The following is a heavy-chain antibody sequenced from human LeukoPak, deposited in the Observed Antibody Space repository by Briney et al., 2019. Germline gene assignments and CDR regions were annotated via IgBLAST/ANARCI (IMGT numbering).Heavy chain of an antibody. J-gene: IGHJ5*02. D-gene: IGHD5-18*01. CDR3: ARARGYSYGANSFDP. V-gene: IGHV4-59*08. CDR2: IYYSGST. Sequence: KPSETLSLTCTVSGGSISSYYWSWIRQPPGKGLEWIGYIYYSGSTNYNPSLKSRVTISVDTSKNQFSLKLSSVTTADTAVYYCARARGYSYGANSFDPWGQGTLVTVSS. CDR1: GGSISSYY.